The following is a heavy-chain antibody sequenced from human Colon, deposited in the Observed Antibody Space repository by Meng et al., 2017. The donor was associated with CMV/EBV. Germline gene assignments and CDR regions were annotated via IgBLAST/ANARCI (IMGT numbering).Heavy chain of an antibody. D-gene: IGHD3-22*01. Sequence: GESLKISCAASGFTFSSYAMHWVRQAPGKGLEWVAVISYDGSNKYYADSVKGRFTISRDNSKNTLYLQMNSLRAEDTAVYYCARDGQSGYDYAPLDNWGQGTLVTVSS. CDR1: GFTFSSYA. J-gene: IGHJ4*02. CDR3: ARDGQSGYDYAPLDN. CDR2: ISYDGSNK. V-gene: IGHV3-30-3*01.